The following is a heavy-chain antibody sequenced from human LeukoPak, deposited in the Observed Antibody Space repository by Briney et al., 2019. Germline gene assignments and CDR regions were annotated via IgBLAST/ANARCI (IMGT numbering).Heavy chain of an antibody. CDR2: IKSKTDGGTT. Sequence: GGSLRLSCAASGFTFSNAWMSWVRQAPGKGLEWVGRIKSKTDGGTTDYAAPVKGRFTISRDDSKNTLYLQMNSLKTEDTAVYYCTTPGIAVAGPLRAFDIWGQGTMVTVSS. CDR3: TTPGIAVAGPLRAFDI. V-gene: IGHV3-15*01. D-gene: IGHD6-19*01. J-gene: IGHJ3*02. CDR1: GFTFSNAW.